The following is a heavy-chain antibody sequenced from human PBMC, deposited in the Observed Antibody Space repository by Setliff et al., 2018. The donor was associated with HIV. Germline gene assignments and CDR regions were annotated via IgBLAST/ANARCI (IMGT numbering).Heavy chain of an antibody. Sequence: GGSLRLSCVASGFTFRTFAMHWVRQAPGKGLEWVSVISFDGSRTSYADSVKGRFSISRDNSKNTVFLQLNALRREDTAVYLCVGDPPQSGYAFHIWGHGTEVTVSS. V-gene: IGHV3-30*01. CDR1: GFTFRTFA. J-gene: IGHJ3*02. CDR2: ISFDGSRT. CDR3: VGDPPQSGYAFHI. D-gene: IGHD1-1*01.